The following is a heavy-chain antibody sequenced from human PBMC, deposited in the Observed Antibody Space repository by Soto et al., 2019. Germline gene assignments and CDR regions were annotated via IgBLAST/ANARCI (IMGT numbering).Heavy chain of an antibody. V-gene: IGHV3-30*18. D-gene: IGHD6-19*01. CDR2: ISYDGSNK. Sequence: QVQLVESGGGVVQPGRSLRLSCAASGFTFSSYGMHWVRQAPGKGLEWVAVISYDGSNKYYADSVKGRFAISRDNSKNTLQLPMKRRSAADTAVYYCANDRGTDSSGWYRIGFPNYYYSGMYVWGPVNTVTVYS. J-gene: IGHJ6*02. CDR3: ANDRGTDSSGWYRIGFPNYYYSGMYV. CDR1: GFTFSSYG.